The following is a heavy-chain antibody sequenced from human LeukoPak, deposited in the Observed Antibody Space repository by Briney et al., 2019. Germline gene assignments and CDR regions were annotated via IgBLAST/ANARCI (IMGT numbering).Heavy chain of an antibody. V-gene: IGHV5-51*01. CDR2: IYPGDSDT. Sequence: GESLKISCKGSGYSFTSYWIGWMRQMPGKGLEWMGIIYPGDSDTRYSPSFQGQVTISADKSISTAYLQWSSLKASDTAMYYCARGVVVPAASRDNYYYYYGMDVWGQGTTVTVSS. D-gene: IGHD2-2*01. CDR3: ARGVVVPAASRDNYYYYYGMDV. J-gene: IGHJ6*02. CDR1: GYSFTSYW.